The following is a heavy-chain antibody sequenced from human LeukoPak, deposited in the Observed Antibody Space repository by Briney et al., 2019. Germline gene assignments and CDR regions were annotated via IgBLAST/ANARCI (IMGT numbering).Heavy chain of an antibody. CDR3: ARDQIAVAGTGAFDI. CDR1: GFTFSSYW. CDR2: ISSSSSYI. Sequence: PGGSLRLSCAASGFTFSSYWMSWVRQAPGKGLEWVSSISSSSSYIYYADSVKGRFTISRDNAKNSLYLQMNSLRAEDTAVYYCARDQIAVAGTGAFDIWGQGTMVTVSS. D-gene: IGHD6-19*01. J-gene: IGHJ3*02. V-gene: IGHV3-21*01.